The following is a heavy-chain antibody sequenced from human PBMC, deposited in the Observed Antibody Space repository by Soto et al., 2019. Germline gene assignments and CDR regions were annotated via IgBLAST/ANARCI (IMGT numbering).Heavy chain of an antibody. Sequence: GVSLIISCAASGFTFSSYAMSWVRQAPGKGLEWVSAISGSGGSTYYADSVKGRFTISRDNSKNTLYLQMNSLRAEDTAVYYCAKRKAPFDYWGQGTLVTVSS. CDR1: GFTFSSYA. V-gene: IGHV3-23*01. CDR3: AKRKAPFDY. J-gene: IGHJ4*02. CDR2: ISGSGGST.